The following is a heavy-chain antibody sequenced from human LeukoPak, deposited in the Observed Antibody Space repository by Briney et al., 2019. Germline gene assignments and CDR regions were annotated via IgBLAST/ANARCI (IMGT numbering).Heavy chain of an antibody. D-gene: IGHD4-17*01. V-gene: IGHV1-24*01. Sequence: EASVKVSCKVSGYTLTELSMHWVRQAPGKGLEWVGGFDPEDGETIYAQKFQGRVTMTEDTSTDTAYMELSSLRSEDTAVYYCATDPSYGDYPFDYWGQGTLVTVSS. CDR2: FDPEDGET. CDR3: ATDPSYGDYPFDY. J-gene: IGHJ4*02. CDR1: GYTLTELS.